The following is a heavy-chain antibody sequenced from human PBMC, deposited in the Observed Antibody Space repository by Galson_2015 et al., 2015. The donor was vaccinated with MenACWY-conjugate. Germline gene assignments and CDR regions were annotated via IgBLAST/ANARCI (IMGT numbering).Heavy chain of an antibody. J-gene: IGHJ3*02. Sequence: SLRLSCAASGFAFSSYAMHWVRQAPGKGLEFVSAISSSGTSAYYADSVKGRFTISRDNSKNILFLQMGSLRADDMAVYYCARGGVVLDDAFDIWGQGTMVTVSS. CDR1: GFAFSSYA. V-gene: IGHV3-64*02. D-gene: IGHD3-3*01. CDR3: ARGGVVLDDAFDI. CDR2: ISSSGTSA.